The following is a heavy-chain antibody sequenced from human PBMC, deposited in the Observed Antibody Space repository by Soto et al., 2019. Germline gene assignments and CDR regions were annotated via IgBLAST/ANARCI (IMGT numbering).Heavy chain of an antibody. CDR1: GGSISSYH. CDR2: VNYGGTT. CDR3: ARHVAYYYGSGSYYPQRPWFDP. J-gene: IGHJ5*02. Sequence: PSETLSLTCTVSGGSISSYHWSWFRQPPGKGLEWIGYVNYGGTTNYNPSLESRVTLSADASKKQFSLKLSSVTAADTAVYYCARHVAYYYGSGSYYPQRPWFDPWGQGTLVTVSS. V-gene: IGHV4-59*08. D-gene: IGHD3-10*01.